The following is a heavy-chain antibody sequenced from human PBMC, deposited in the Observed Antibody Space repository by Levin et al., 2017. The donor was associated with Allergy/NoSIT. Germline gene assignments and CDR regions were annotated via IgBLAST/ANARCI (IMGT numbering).Heavy chain of an antibody. CDR3: TTVIAAPEALFDS. V-gene: IGHV3-15*01. CDR2: IKSKTDGGTT. Sequence: AGGSLRLSCAASGFTFSNAWMSWVRQAPGKGLEWVGRIKSKTDGGTTDYAAPVKGRFTISRDDSKNTLYLQMNSLKTEDTAVYYCTTVIAAPEALFDSWGQGTMVTVSS. CDR1: GFTFSNAW. J-gene: IGHJ3*02. D-gene: IGHD6-13*01.